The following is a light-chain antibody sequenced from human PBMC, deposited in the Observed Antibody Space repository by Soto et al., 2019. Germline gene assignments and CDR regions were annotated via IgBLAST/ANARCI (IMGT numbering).Light chain of an antibody. CDR2: SNN. CDR1: SSSIGTNF. Sequence: QSVLTQPPSASGTPGQRVSISCSGYSSSIGTNFVYWYQQLPGTAPKVLIHSNNQRPSGVPDRFSGSKSGTSASLAISGLQSEDEADYYCASWDDSLNIYVFGTGTKVTVL. J-gene: IGLJ1*01. V-gene: IGLV1-44*01. CDR3: ASWDDSLNIYV.